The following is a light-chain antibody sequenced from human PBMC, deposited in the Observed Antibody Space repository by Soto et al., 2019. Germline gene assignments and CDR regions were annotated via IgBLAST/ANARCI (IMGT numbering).Light chain of an antibody. CDR1: SSDIDGYDY. CDR2: DVT. J-gene: IGLJ2*01. Sequence: QSVLTQPASVSWSPGQSITMSCTGASSDIDGYDYVSWYQHHPGEAPKLLIYDVTNRPSGVSNRFSASKSGNTASLTISGLQAEDEADYYCSSYTSRNTVVFGGGTKLTVL. CDR3: SSYTSRNTVV. V-gene: IGLV2-14*01.